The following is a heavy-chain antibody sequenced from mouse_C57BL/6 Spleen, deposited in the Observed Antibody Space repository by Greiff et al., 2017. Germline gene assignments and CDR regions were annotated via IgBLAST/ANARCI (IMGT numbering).Heavy chain of an antibody. CDR1: GYTFTTYP. CDR3: ARPIYYDYDGFAY. CDR2: FHPYNDDT. J-gene: IGHJ3*01. V-gene: IGHV1-47*01. D-gene: IGHD2-4*01. Sequence: VHLVESGAELVKPGASVKMSCKASGYTFTTYPIEWMKQNHGKSLEWIGNFHPYNDDTKYNEKFKGKATLTVEKSSSTVYLELSRLTSDDSAVYYCARPIYYDYDGFAYWGQGTLVTVSA.